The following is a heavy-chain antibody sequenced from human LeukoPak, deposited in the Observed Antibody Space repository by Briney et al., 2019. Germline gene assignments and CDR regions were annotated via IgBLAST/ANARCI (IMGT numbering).Heavy chain of an antibody. CDR1: GFTFSTYW. D-gene: IGHD6-13*01. V-gene: IGHV3-74*01. J-gene: IGHJ4*02. CDR3: ARELASGD. CDR2: INTVGNST. Sequence: GGSLRLSCAASGFTFSTYWMHWVRQAPGKGLVWVSQINTVGNSTTYADSVKGRFTVSRDNAKNTLYLQMNSLRAEDTAVYYCARELASGDWGQGTLVTVSS.